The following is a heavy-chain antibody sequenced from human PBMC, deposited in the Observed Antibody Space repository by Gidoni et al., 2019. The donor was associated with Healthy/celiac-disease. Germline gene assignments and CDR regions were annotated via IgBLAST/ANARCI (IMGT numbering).Heavy chain of an antibody. V-gene: IGHV1-2*02. Sequence: VQLVQAGARVKKPGDSVTVSGKASGYTFTGYYMHWVRQAPGQGLEWMGWINPSSGGTNYAQKFQDRVTMTRDTSISPAYMDLSRLRSDDTAVYYCARVTFGGVIATFDYWGQGTLVTVSS. CDR3: ARVTFGGVIATFDY. J-gene: IGHJ4*02. D-gene: IGHD3-16*02. CDR1: GYTFTGYY. CDR2: INPSSGGT.